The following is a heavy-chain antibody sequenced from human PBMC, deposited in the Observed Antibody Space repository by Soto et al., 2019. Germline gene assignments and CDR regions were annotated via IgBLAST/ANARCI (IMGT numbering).Heavy chain of an antibody. CDR1: GYTFNNYG. CDR3: ARDQGYGVPFAR. Sequence: QVQLVQSGAEVQKPGASVKVSCKASGYTFNNYGISWVRQVPGQGLEWMGWISAKHGNRNYAQKFQGRVTMTTDTSTNTAFMELTDFRSNDTAMYYCARDQGYGVPFARWGQGTLVTVSS. CDR2: ISAKHGNR. V-gene: IGHV1-18*04. J-gene: IGHJ5*02. D-gene: IGHD4-17*01.